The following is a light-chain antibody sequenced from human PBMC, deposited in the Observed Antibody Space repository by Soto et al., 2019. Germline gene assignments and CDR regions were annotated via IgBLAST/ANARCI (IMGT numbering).Light chain of an antibody. V-gene: IGKV1-39*01. Sequence: DIQMTQSPSSLSTSVGDRVTITCRTSQTISFYLNWYQLRPGKAPKLLIYAASSLQSGVPSRFSGSGSGTDFTLTISSLQPEDFATYDCQQTYRTPWTFGQGTRVDIK. CDR3: QQTYRTPWT. J-gene: IGKJ1*01. CDR2: AAS. CDR1: QTISFY.